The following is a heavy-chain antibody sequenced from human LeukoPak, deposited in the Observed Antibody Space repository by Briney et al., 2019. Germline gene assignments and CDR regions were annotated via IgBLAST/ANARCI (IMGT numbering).Heavy chain of an antibody. CDR2: IYSSGST. Sequence: SSETLSLTCTVSGGSISSYYWSWIRQPPGKGLEWIGYIYSSGSTNYNSSLKSRVTISVDTSKNQFSLKLTSVTAADTAVYYCARSGGYSSPQDYWGQGTLVTVSS. CDR3: ARSGGYSSPQDY. J-gene: IGHJ4*02. D-gene: IGHD6-19*01. V-gene: IGHV4-59*01. CDR1: GGSISSYY.